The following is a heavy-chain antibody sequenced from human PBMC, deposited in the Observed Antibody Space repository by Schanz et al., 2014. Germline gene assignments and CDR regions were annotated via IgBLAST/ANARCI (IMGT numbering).Heavy chain of an antibody. CDR2: INPSGGGT. CDR3: ARDRRRYCSTASCLHDNWFDP. V-gene: IGHV1-46*01. J-gene: IGHJ5*02. CDR1: GYTFTSYG. Sequence: QVQLVQSGAEVKKPGASVKVSCKASGYTFTSYGISWVRQAPGQRLEWMGIINPSGGGTSYALRFQDRVTVTRDTSRSTVYRELSSLRSEDTAVYYCARDRRRYCSTASCLHDNWFDPWGQGTLVIVSS. D-gene: IGHD2-2*01.